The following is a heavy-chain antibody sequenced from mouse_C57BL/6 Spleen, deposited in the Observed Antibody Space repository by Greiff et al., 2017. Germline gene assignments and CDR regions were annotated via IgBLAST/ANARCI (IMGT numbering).Heavy chain of an antibody. D-gene: IGHD1-3*01. CDR1: GFTFSNYW. Sequence: DVHLVESGGGLVQPGGSMKLSCVASGFTFSNYWMNWVRQSPEKGLEWVAQIRLKSDNYATHYAESVKGRFTISRDDSKSSVYLQMNNLRAEDTGIYYCTKWYFDYWGQGTTLTVSS. J-gene: IGHJ2*01. CDR3: TKWYFDY. V-gene: IGHV6-3*01. CDR2: IRLKSDNYAT.